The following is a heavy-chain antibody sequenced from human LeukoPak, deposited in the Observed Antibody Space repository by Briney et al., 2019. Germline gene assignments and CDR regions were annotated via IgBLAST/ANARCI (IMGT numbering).Heavy chain of an antibody. D-gene: IGHD6-13*01. CDR3: ARDPLYSSSWVPPYYYYGMDV. CDR2: ISAYNGNT. J-gene: IGHJ6*02. Sequence: ASVKVSCKASGYTFTSYGISWVRQAPGQGLEWMGWISAYNGNTNYAQKLQGRVTMTTDTSTSTAYMELRSLRSDDTAVYYCARDPLYSSSWVPPYYYYGMDVWGQGTTVTVSS. CDR1: GYTFTSYG. V-gene: IGHV1-18*01.